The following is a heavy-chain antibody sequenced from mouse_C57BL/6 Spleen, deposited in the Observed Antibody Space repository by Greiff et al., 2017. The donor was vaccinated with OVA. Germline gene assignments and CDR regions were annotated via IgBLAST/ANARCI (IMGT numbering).Heavy chain of an antibody. J-gene: IGHJ3*01. CDR3: ARRGYNGYDAWFAY. D-gene: IGHD2-2*01. Sequence: EVQLQQSGPELVKPGASVKISCKASGYSFTGYYMNWVKQSPEKSLEWIGEINTSTGGTTYNQTFKAKATLNVDKSSSTAYMQLKSLTSEDAAVYYCARRGYNGYDAWFAYWGQGTLVTVSA. CDR1: GYSFTGYY. V-gene: IGHV1-42*01. CDR2: INTSTGGT.